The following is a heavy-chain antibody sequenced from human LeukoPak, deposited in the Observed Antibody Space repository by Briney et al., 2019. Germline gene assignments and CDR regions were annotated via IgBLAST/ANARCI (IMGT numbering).Heavy chain of an antibody. D-gene: IGHD4-23*01. V-gene: IGHV3-48*03. CDR1: GFTFSSYE. Sequence: GGSLRLSCAAPGFTFSSYEMNWVRQAPGKGLEWVSYISSSGSTIYYADSVKGRFTISRDNAKNSLYLQMNSLRAEDTAVYYCASTTVVTPWDYWGQGTLVTVSS. J-gene: IGHJ4*02. CDR2: ISSSGSTI. CDR3: ASTTVVTPWDY.